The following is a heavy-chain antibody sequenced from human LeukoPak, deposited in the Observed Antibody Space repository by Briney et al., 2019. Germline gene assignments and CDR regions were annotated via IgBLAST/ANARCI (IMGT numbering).Heavy chain of an antibody. J-gene: IGHJ6*02. CDR2: ISGDGSSR. D-gene: IGHD2-8*01. Sequence: GGSLRLSCAASGFTFSSYWMHWVRQAPGKGLEWVSLISGDGSSRYYADSVMGRFTISRDNSKNSLYLQMTSLRTEDTALYYCAKGFTNISPRYYGMDVWGQGTTVTVSS. CDR1: GFTFSSYW. CDR3: AKGFTNISPRYYGMDV. V-gene: IGHV3-43*02.